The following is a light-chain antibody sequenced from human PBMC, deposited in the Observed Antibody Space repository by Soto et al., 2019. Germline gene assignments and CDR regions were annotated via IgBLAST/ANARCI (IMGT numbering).Light chain of an antibody. CDR2: WAS. J-gene: IGKJ1*01. V-gene: IGKV4-1*01. CDR3: HQDHSAPQT. CDR1: QSVLYSPNNKHY. Sequence: DIVMTQSPDSLAVSLGERATINCKSSQSVLYSPNNKHYLAWYQQKPGQPPKLLVYWASTRESGVPDRFSGRGAGTDFTLPSSSLQDEDAAVYYCHQDHSAPQTFGQGTKVEIK.